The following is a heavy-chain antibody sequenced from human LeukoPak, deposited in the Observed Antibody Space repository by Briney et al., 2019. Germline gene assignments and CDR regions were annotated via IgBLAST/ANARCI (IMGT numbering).Heavy chain of an antibody. CDR1: GGTFSSYT. V-gene: IGHV1-69*02. CDR2: IIPILGIA. J-gene: IGHJ4*02. D-gene: IGHD3-10*01. Sequence: SVKVSCKASGGTFSSYTISWVRQAPGQGLEWVGRIIPILGIANYAQKFQGRVTITADKSTSTAYMELSSLRSEDTAVYYCARAEKEVRGVSLDYWGQGTLVTVSS. CDR3: ARAEKEVRGVSLDY.